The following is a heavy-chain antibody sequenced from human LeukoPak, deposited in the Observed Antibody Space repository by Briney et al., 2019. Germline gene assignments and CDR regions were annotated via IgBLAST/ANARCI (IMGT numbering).Heavy chain of an antibody. Sequence: SETLSLTCTVSGGSISSYYWSWIRQPPGKGLEWIGYIYYSGSTNYNPSLKSRVTISVDTSKNQFSLKLSSVTAADTAVYYCAREDEQLLWFGELKGIFDYWGQGTLVTVSS. D-gene: IGHD3-10*01. CDR1: GGSISSYY. J-gene: IGHJ4*02. CDR2: IYYSGST. CDR3: AREDEQLLWFGELKGIFDY. V-gene: IGHV4-59*12.